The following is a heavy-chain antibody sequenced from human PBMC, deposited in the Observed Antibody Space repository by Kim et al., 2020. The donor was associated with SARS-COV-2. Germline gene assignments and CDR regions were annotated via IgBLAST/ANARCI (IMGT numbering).Heavy chain of an antibody. D-gene: IGHD3-22*01. V-gene: IGHV1-2*02. CDR3: ARAIHYDTN. CDR2: GGT. J-gene: IGHJ4*02. Sequence: GGTNYAQKLQGRVTMTRDTSISTAYMELSRLRSDDTAVYYCARAIHYDTNWGQGTLVTVSS.